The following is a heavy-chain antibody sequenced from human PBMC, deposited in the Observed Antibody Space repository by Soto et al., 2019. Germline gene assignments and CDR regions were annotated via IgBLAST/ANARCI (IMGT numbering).Heavy chain of an antibody. CDR1: GGTFSSYA. J-gene: IGHJ4*02. CDR2: IIPIFGTA. CDR3: GRSGALGYDFVFDY. V-gene: IGHV1-69*01. D-gene: IGHD1-20*01. Sequence: QVQLVQSGAEVKKPGSSVKVSCKASGGTFSSYAISWVRQAPGQGLEWMGGIIPIFGTANYAQKFQGRVTITADESTSNAYMELGSLRSEATAVYYCGRSGALGYDFVFDYLGQGTLVTVSS.